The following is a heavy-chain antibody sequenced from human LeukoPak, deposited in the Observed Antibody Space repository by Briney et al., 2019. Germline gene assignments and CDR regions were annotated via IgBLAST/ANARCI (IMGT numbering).Heavy chain of an antibody. J-gene: IGHJ6*02. CDR2: INPHSGGT. Sequence: ASVKVSCKASGYTFTGYYLHWVRQAPGQGLEWMGWINPHSGGTNYAQKFQGRVTMTRDTSTNTAYMELTSLSSDDTAVYYCTRVRGALGSDYGMDVWGQGTTVTVSS. D-gene: IGHD7-27*01. CDR3: TRVRGALGSDYGMDV. V-gene: IGHV1-2*02. CDR1: GYTFTGYY.